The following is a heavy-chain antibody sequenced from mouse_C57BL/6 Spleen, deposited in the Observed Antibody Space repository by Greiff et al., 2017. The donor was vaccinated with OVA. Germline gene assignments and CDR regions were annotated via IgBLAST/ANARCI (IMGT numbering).Heavy chain of an antibody. Sequence: VQLQQSGPELVKPGASVKISCKASGYSFTGYYMNWVKQSPEKSLEWIGEINPSTGGTTYNQKFKAKATLTVDKSSSTAYMQLKSLTSEDSAVYYCARSLNWDFDYWGQGTTLTVSS. CDR3: ARSLNWDFDY. V-gene: IGHV1-42*01. J-gene: IGHJ2*01. D-gene: IGHD4-1*01. CDR1: GYSFTGYY. CDR2: INPSTGGT.